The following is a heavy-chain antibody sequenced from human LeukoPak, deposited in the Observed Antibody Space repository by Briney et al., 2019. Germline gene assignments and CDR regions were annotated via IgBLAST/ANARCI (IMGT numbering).Heavy chain of an antibody. CDR1: GFTFSSYS. CDR3: VADLGDYADF. CDR2: ISSSSSYI. Sequence: SGGSLRLSCAASGFTFSSYSMNWVRQAPGKGLEWVSSISSSSSYIYYADSVKGRFTISRDNAKSTLYLQMNSLRVEDTAVYYCVADLGDYADFWGQGTLVTVSS. J-gene: IGHJ4*02. V-gene: IGHV3-21*01.